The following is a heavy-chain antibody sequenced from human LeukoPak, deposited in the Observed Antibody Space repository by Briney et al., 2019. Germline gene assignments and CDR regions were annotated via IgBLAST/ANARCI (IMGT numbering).Heavy chain of an antibody. Sequence: PSETLSLTCTVSGGSISSSSYYWGWIRQPPGKGLEWIGSIYYSGSTYYNPSLKSRVTISVDTSKNQFSLKLSSVTAADTAVYYCARRGYSGYDLATFDPWGQGTLVTVSS. D-gene: IGHD5-12*01. CDR3: ARRGYSGYDLATFDP. V-gene: IGHV4-39*01. CDR1: GGSISSSSYY. CDR2: IYYSGST. J-gene: IGHJ5*02.